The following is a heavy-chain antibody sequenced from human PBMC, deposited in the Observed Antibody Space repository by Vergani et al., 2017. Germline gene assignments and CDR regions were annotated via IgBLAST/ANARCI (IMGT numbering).Heavy chain of an antibody. CDR2: IYSGGST. D-gene: IGHD1-26*01. CDR3: ARARVGATEEYYFDY. Sequence: EVQLVESGGGLIQPGGSLRLSCAASGFTVSSNYMSWVRQAPGKGLEWVSVIYSGGSTYYADSVKGRFTISRDNSKNTLYLQMNSLRAEDTAVYYCARARVGATEEYYFDYWGQGTLVTVSS. J-gene: IGHJ4*02. V-gene: IGHV3-53*01. CDR1: GFTVSSNY.